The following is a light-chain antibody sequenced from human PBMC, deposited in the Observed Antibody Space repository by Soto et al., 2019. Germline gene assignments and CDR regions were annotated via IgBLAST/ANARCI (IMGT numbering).Light chain of an antibody. Sequence: DIQMTQCPSTLSASVGDRVTITCRASQSISSWLAWYQQKPGKAPKLLIYKASSLESGLPSRFSGSGSGTEFTLTISSLQPDDFGTYYCQQYNSYSWTFGQGTKVAIK. V-gene: IGKV1-5*03. CDR2: KAS. CDR1: QSISSW. J-gene: IGKJ1*01. CDR3: QQYNSYSWT.